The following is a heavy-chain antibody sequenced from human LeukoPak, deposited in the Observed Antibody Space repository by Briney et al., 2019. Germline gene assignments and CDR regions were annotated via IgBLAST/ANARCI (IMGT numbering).Heavy chain of an antibody. V-gene: IGHV4-34*01. CDR2: INHSGST. D-gene: IGHD6-6*01. J-gene: IGHJ6*03. CDR3: ARTGRTSSVAYYYYMDV. Sequence: SETLSLTCAVYGGSFSGFYWSWIRLPPGKGLEWIGEINHSGSTNYNPPLKSRVTISVDTSKNQFSLKLTSATAADTAVYYCARTGRTSSVAYYYYMDVWGKGTTVTVSS. CDR1: GGSFSGFY.